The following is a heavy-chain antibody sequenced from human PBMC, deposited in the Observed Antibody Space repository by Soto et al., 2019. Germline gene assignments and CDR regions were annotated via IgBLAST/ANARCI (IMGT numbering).Heavy chain of an antibody. J-gene: IGHJ4*02. CDR2: ISSSGSYI. D-gene: IGHD3-9*01. CDR3: ARPLNCDWYYFDY. CDR1: GFTFSSYT. Sequence: EVQLVESGGGLVKPGGSLRLSCAASGFTFSSYTMNWVRQAPGKGLEWVSSISSSGSYIYYADSVKGRFTISRDNAKNSLYLQMNSLRAEDTAVFYCARPLNCDWYYFDYWGQGTLVTVSS. V-gene: IGHV3-21*02.